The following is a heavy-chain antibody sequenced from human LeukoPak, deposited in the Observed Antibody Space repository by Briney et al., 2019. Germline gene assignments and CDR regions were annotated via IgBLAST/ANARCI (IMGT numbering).Heavy chain of an antibody. CDR1: GYTFTGYY. V-gene: IGHV1-2*06. J-gene: IGHJ4*02. CDR2: INPNSGGT. D-gene: IGHD3-9*01. Sequence: ASVKVSCKASGYTFTGYYIHWVRQAPGQGLEWMGRINPNSGGTTYAPKFQGRVTMTRDTSISTAYMELNRLTSDDTAVYYCARQTNFELVYITGDYWGQGTLVTVSS. CDR3: ARQTNFELVYITGDY.